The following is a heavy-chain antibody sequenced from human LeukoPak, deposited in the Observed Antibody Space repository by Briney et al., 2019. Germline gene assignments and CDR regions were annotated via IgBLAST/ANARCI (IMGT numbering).Heavy chain of an antibody. D-gene: IGHD3-22*01. CDR3: ARGLGDSSGYYYYFDY. Sequence: ASVKVSCKASGYTFTSYYMHWVRQAPGQGLEWMGIINPSGGSTSDAQKFQGRVTMTRDTSTSTVYMELSSLRSEDTAVYYCARGLGDSSGYYYYFDYWGQGTLVTVSS. V-gene: IGHV1-46*01. J-gene: IGHJ4*02. CDR2: INPSGGST. CDR1: GYTFTSYY.